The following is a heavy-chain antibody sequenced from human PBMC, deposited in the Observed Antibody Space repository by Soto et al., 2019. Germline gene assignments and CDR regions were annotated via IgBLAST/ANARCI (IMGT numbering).Heavy chain of an antibody. CDR3: THLDYSQYYFDH. V-gene: IGHV2-5*02. CDR2: IYWGDDK. Sequence: SGPTLVNPTQTLTLTCTFSGFSLSTSGVGVGWIRQPPGKALECLALIYWGDDKHYSPSLKSRLTITKATSKNQVVLTMTNMDPVDTATYYCTHLDYSQYYFDHSGQGTPVTVSS. J-gene: IGHJ4*02. D-gene: IGHD4-4*01. CDR1: GFSLSTSGVG.